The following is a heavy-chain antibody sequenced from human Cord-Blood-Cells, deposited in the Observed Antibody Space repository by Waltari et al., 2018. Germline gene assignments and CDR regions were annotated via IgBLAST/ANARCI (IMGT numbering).Heavy chain of an antibody. D-gene: IGHD3-3*01. CDR1: GYNFTSYD. Sequence: QVQLVQSGAEVKKPGASVKVSCKASGYNFTSYDMNWVRQATGQGLEWMGWMNPNSGNTGYAQKFQGRVTMTRNTSISTAYMELSSLRSEDTAVYYCARTYYDFWSGYPRFDYWGQGTLVTVSS. CDR3: ARTYYDFWSGYPRFDY. V-gene: IGHV1-8*01. J-gene: IGHJ4*02. CDR2: MNPNSGNT.